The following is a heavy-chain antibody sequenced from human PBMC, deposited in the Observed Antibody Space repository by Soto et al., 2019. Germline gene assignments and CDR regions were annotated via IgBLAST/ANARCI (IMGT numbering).Heavy chain of an antibody. J-gene: IGHJ4*02. CDR1: GFTFSSYA. V-gene: IGHV3-23*01. D-gene: IGHD3-22*01. CDR2: ISGSGGNT. CDR3: AKGSGYYYDSSGYYRLDY. Sequence: EVHLLESGGGLVQPGGPLRLSCAASGFTFSSYAMSWVRQAPGKGLEWVSAISGSGGNTFYADSVKGRFIISRDNSKITVYLQMNSLRAEDTAVYYCAKGSGYYYDSSGYYRLDYWGQGTLVTVSS.